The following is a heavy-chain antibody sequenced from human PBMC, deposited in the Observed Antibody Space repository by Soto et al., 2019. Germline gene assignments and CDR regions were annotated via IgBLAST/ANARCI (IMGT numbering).Heavy chain of an antibody. D-gene: IGHD6-13*01. CDR1: GGTFSSYA. CDR2: IITIFGKA. V-gene: IGHV1-69*01. CDR3: ARVPGRGSSRRGE. Sequence: QVQLVQSGAAVKKPRSSVKVSCKASGGTFSSYAISWVRQAPGQGLEWMGGIITIFGKANYAQKSQGRVTITEDESTRTAYMELRRLRSEDTAVYYCARVPGRGSSRRGEWGQGTLVTVSS. J-gene: IGHJ4*02.